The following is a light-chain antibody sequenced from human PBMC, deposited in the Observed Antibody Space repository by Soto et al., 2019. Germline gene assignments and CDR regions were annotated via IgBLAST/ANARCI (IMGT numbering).Light chain of an antibody. CDR3: QQYKSYWT. V-gene: IGKV1-5*01. J-gene: IGKJ1*01. Sequence: DIQMTQSPSTLSTSVVDRVTITFRASQSISSWLAWYQQKPGKAPKLLIYDASSLESGVPSRFSGSGSGTEFTLTISSLQPDDFATYYCQQYKSYWTFGQGTKVDIK. CDR2: DAS. CDR1: QSISSW.